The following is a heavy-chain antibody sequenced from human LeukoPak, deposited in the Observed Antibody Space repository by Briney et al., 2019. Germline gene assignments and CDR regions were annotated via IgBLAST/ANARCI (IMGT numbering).Heavy chain of an antibody. D-gene: IGHD3-9*01. Sequence: PSETLSLTCTVSGGSISSDNYYWNWIRQPPGKGLEWIGYIYQSGSTYYSPSLKSRVTISVDRSKNQFSLKLSSVTAADTAVYYCARTPTHYDILTGYFNYCYMDVWGKGTTVTVSS. CDR3: ARTPTHYDILTGYFNYCYMDV. CDR1: GGSISSDNYY. V-gene: IGHV4-30-2*02. J-gene: IGHJ6*03. CDR2: IYQSGST.